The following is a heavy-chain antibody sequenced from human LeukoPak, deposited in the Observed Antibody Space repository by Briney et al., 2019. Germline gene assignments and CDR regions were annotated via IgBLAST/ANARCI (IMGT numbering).Heavy chain of an antibody. CDR3: ARGIVYCSGGNCYSCWFDM. D-gene: IGHD2-15*01. J-gene: IGHJ3*02. V-gene: IGHV1-2*02. CDR1: GYTFTGYY. Sequence: GASVKVSCKASGYTFTGYYMHWVRRAPGQGLDWMGWINPNSGGTNYAKKFQGRVTMTRDTSISTAYMKLSRLTSDDTAVYYCARGIVYCSGGNCYSCWFDMWGQGTMVTVSS. CDR2: INPNSGGT.